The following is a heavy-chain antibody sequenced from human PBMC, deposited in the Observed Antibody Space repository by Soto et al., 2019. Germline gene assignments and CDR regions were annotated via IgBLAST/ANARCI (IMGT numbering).Heavy chain of an antibody. V-gene: IGHV4-34*01. J-gene: IGHJ5*02. CDR1: GGSFSGYY. Sequence: SETLSLTCAVYGGSFSGYYWSWIRQPPGKGLEWIGEINHSGSTNYNPSLKSRVTISVDTSKNQFSLKLSSVTAADTAVYYCARGSSSSTYDPWGQGTLVTVSS. D-gene: IGHD6-13*01. CDR2: INHSGST. CDR3: ARGSSSSTYDP.